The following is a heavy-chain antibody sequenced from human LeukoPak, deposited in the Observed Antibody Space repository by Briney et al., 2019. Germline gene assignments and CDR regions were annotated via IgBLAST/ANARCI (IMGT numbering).Heavy chain of an antibody. D-gene: IGHD5-12*01. CDR2: INPDGDGL. J-gene: IGHJ4*02. V-gene: IGHV3-7*01. Sequence: GGSLRLSCTASGFTFSRSWMNWIRQAPGKGLEWVANINPDGDGLRFVDSVKGRFTMSRDNAQSSLHLQMNSLRVEDTAFYYCAAWTDRGYSYWGQGVLVTVSS. CDR1: GFTFSRSW. CDR3: AAWTDRGYSY.